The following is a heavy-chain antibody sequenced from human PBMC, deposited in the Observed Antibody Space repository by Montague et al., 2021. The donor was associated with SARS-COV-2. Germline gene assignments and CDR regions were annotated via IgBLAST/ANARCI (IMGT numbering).Heavy chain of an antibody. CDR3: AREDLNWFDP. CDR1: GYTFITSW. CDR2: IDPSDSYA. Sequence: QSGAEVKKPGESLRISCQASGYTFITSWFIWVRQMPGKGLEWMGRIDPSDSYATYSPSFQGHVTISADKSIDTAYLQWRSLKTSDTAIYYCAREDLNWFDPWGQGTLVTVSS. V-gene: IGHV5-10-1*01. J-gene: IGHJ5*02.